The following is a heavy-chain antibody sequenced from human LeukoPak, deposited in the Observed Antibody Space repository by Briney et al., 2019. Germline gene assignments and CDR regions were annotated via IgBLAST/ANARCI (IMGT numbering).Heavy chain of an antibody. Sequence: NPSETLSLTCTVSAGSINSYYWGWVRQPAGKGLEWIGRIYTTGATNHSPSLKSRLTMSVDTSKNQFSLRLRSVTAADTAVYYCGRQGYTASYYFVDYWSQGTLVTVSS. CDR1: AGSINSYY. CDR2: IYTTGAT. V-gene: IGHV4-4*07. D-gene: IGHD1-26*01. CDR3: GRQGYTASYYFVDY. J-gene: IGHJ4*02.